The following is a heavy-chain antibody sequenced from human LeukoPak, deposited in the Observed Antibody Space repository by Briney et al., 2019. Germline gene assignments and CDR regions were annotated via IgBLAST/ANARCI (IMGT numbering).Heavy chain of an antibody. CDR1: GFTFSSYA. CDR3: TRDLMDYDVSTGLHHYYMDV. CDR2: INGDGRNI. V-gene: IGHV3-74*01. J-gene: IGHJ6*02. Sequence: PGGSLRLSCAASGFTFSSYAMHWVRKDPRKGLVWVSRINGDGRNINYADSVRGRFTISRDNAKNTLYLQMNTLRVEDTAVYYCTRDLMDYDVSTGLHHYYMDVWGQGTTVTVSS. D-gene: IGHD3-9*01.